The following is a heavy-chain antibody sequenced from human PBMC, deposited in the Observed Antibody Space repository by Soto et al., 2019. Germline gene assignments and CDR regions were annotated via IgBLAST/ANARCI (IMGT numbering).Heavy chain of an antibody. V-gene: IGHV3-30*18. D-gene: IGHD3-16*02. CDR2: ISYDGSNK. CDR1: GFTFSSYG. CDR3: VKDIPAGHRGTSYVIAC. Sequence: QHGGSMRLSFAASGFTFSSYGMHWVRQAPGKGLEWVAVISYDGSNKYYADSVKGRFTISRDNSKNTLYLQMNSLRAEDTAVCYCVKDIPAGHRGTSYVIACWGQGNTGTVSS. J-gene: IGHJ6*02.